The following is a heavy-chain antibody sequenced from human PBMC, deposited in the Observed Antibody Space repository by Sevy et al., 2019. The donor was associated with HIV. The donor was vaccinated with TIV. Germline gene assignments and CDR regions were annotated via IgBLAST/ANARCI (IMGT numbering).Heavy chain of an antibody. V-gene: IGHV3-23*01. D-gene: IGHD6-19*01. Sequence: GGSLRLSCAASGFTFSSYAMSWVRQAPGKGLEWVSAISGSGGSTYYADSVKGRFTISRDNSKNTLYLQMNSLRAEDTAVYYCAKEGVGAVAVKDHYGMDVWGQGTTVTVSS. CDR1: GFTFSSYA. J-gene: IGHJ6*02. CDR2: ISGSGGST. CDR3: AKEGVGAVAVKDHYGMDV.